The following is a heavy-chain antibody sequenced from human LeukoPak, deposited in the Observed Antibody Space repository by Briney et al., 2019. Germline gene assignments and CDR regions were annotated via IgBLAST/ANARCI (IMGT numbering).Heavy chain of an antibody. D-gene: IGHD1-26*01. CDR3: ARGLSGSYYDGFDI. CDR1: GYSFTSYW. J-gene: IGHJ3*02. CDR2: IYSGDSDT. Sequence: GESLKISCKGSGYSFTSYWIGWVRQMPGKGLEWMGIIYSGDSDTRYSPSFQGQVTISADKSINTAYLQWSSLKAPGTGMYYCARGLSGSYYDGFDIWGQGTMVTVSS. V-gene: IGHV5-51*01.